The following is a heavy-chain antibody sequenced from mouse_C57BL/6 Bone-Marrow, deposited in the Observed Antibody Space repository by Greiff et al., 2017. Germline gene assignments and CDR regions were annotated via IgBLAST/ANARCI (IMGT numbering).Heavy chain of an antibody. CDR3: ALTPYWYFDV. Sequence: VQLQQSVAELVRPGASVKLSCTASGFNINNTYMHWVKQRPEQGLEWIGRIDPANGNTKYAPKFQGKATITADTSSTTAYLQLSSLTSEDTAIYYCALTPYWYFDVWGTGTTVTVSS. CDR2: IDPANGNT. CDR1: GFNINNTY. J-gene: IGHJ1*03. V-gene: IGHV14-3*01. D-gene: IGHD1-1*01.